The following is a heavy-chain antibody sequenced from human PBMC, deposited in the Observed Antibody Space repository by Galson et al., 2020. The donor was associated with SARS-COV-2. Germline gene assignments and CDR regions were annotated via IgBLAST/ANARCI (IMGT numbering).Heavy chain of an antibody. CDR3: ARHFKLAKVWGDGFDI. V-gene: IGHV4-39*01. D-gene: IGHD3-16*01. CDR2: MYYSGTT. Sequence: SETLSLTCTVSRGSISGSDDYWGWIRQSPGKGPEGIGSMYYSGTTFYNPSLKSLVTIYLDTSKNLFSLRLSSVNAADTAVYYCARHFKLAKVWGDGFDIWGQGTMVTVAS. CDR1: RGSISGSDDY. J-gene: IGHJ3*02.